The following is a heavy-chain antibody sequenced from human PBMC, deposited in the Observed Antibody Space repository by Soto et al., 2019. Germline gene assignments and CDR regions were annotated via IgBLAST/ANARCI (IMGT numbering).Heavy chain of an antibody. CDR3: ARDQLLVAFDY. CDR1: GYTFTSHA. D-gene: IGHD2-15*01. J-gene: IGHJ4*02. CDR2: ITTDYGNT. V-gene: IGHV1-3*05. Sequence: QVQLLQSGAEEKKPGASVTLSCKTSGYTFTSHAIHWVRQAPGQRLEWMGWITTDYGNTKYSQKFHDRITITRDTSATTAYMELSSLIPEDTAVYYCARDQLLVAFDYWGQGTLVTVSS.